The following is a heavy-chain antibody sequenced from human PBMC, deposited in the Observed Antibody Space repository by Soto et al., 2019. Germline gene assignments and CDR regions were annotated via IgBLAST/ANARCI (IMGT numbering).Heavy chain of an antibody. Sequence: ASVKVSCKASGYTFTSYYMHWVRQAPGQGLEWMGIINPSGGSTSYAQKFQGRVTMTRDTSTSTVYMELSSLRSEDTAVYYCARASQTKLGSGGVGILWGIWGQGTMVTVSS. CDR1: GYTFTSYY. CDR2: INPSGGST. V-gene: IGHV1-46*01. CDR3: ARASQTKLGSGGVGILWGI. D-gene: IGHD7-27*01. J-gene: IGHJ3*02.